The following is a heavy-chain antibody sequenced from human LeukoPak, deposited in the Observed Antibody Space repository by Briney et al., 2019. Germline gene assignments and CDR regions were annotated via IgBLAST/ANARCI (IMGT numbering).Heavy chain of an antibody. J-gene: IGHJ4*02. CDR2: FDPEDGET. CDR3: ARGTNTAMAQGGEGPVDY. V-gene: IGHV1-24*01. Sequence: ASVRVSCKVSGYTLTELSMHWVRQAPGKGLEWMGGFDPEDGETIYAQKFQGRVTITEDTSTDTAYMELSSLRSEDTAVYYCARGTNTAMAQGGEGPVDYWGQGTLVTVSS. D-gene: IGHD5-18*01. CDR1: GYTLTELS.